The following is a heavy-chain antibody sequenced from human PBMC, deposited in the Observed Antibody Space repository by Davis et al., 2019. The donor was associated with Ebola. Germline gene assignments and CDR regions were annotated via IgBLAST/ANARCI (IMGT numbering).Heavy chain of an antibody. Sequence: GESLKISCAGSGFIFSNYAMNWVHQTPGKGLEWVSGIIGSGGSTYYADSVTGRFTISRDNSNNTLSLQMNSLRAEDTAMYYCAKDLGYEVVAGAWGQGTLVTVSS. V-gene: IGHV3-23*01. CDR2: IIGSGGST. CDR1: GFIFSNYA. J-gene: IGHJ4*02. D-gene: IGHD2-15*01. CDR3: AKDLGYEVVAGA.